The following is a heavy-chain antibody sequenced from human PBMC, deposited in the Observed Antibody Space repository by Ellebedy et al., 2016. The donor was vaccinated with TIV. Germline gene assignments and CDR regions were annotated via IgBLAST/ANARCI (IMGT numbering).Heavy chain of an antibody. CDR1: GFTFSDYY. CDR2: ISSSGSTI. V-gene: IGHV3-11*04. J-gene: IGHJ6*03. D-gene: IGHD2-2*01. Sequence: GESLKISXAASGFTFSDYYMSWIRQAPGKGLEWVSYISSSGSTIYYADSVKGRFTISRDNAKNSLYLQMNSLRAEDTAVYYCARGGLGGYCSSTSCESMDVWGKGTTVTVSS. CDR3: ARGGLGGYCSSTSCESMDV.